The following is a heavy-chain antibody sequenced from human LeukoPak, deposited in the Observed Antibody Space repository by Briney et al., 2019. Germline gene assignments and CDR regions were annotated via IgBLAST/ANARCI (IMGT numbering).Heavy chain of an antibody. CDR2: ISSSSSYI. D-gene: IGHD3-10*01. Sequence: GGSLRLSCAASGFTFSSYSMNWGRQAPGGGVEGVSFISSSSSYIYYADSVKGGLTISRDNAKKSLYLQMNSLRAEDTAVYYCARGEYGSGSYHIDYWGQGTLVTVSS. V-gene: IGHV3-21*01. J-gene: IGHJ4*02. CDR3: ARGEYGSGSYHIDY. CDR1: GFTFSSYS.